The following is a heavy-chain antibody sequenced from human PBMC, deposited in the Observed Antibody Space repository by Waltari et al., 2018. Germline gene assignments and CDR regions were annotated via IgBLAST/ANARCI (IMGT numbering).Heavy chain of an antibody. CDR2: INPNSGGT. CDR3: ARDGGYTHGFEWIFSGEDY. V-gene: IGHV1-2*02. D-gene: IGHD5-18*01. J-gene: IGHJ4*02. CDR1: GYTFTGSY. Sequence: QVQLVQSGAEVKKPGASVKVSCKASGYTFTGSYMHWVRQAPGQGLEWVGWINPNSGGTNYAQKFQGRVTLTRDTSIGTAYMELSRLRSDDTAVYYCARDGGYTHGFEWIFSGEDYWGQGTQVTVSS.